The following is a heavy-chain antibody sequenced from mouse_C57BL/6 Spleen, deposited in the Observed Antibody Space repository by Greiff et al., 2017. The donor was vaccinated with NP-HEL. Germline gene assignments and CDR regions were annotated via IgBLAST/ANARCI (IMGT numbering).Heavy chain of an antibody. J-gene: IGHJ3*01. D-gene: IGHD2-4*01. V-gene: IGHV5-4*03. Sequence: EVKLVESGGGLVKPGGSLKLSCAASGFTFSSYAMSWVRQTPEKRLEWVATISDGGSYTYYPDNVKGRFPISRDNAKNNLYLQMRHLKSEDTAMYYCARDRGYYDYDEGFAYWGQGTLVTVSA. CDR1: GFTFSSYA. CDR2: ISDGGSYT. CDR3: ARDRGYYDYDEGFAY.